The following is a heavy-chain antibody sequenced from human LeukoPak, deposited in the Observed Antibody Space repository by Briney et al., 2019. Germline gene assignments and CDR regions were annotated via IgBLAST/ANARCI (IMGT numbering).Heavy chain of an antibody. Sequence: PGGSLRPSCTVSGSTVSSNSMSWVGQPPGKGLEWVSFIYSDNTHYSVSVKGRFTISRDNSKNTLYLQMNSLRAEDTAVYYCARRAGAYSHPYDYWGQGTLVTVSS. CDR1: GSTVSSNS. D-gene: IGHD4/OR15-4a*01. V-gene: IGHV3-53*01. CDR2: IYSDNT. J-gene: IGHJ4*02. CDR3: ARRAGAYSHPYDY.